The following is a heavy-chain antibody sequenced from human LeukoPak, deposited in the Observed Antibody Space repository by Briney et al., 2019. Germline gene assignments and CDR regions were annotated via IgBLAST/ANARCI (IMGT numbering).Heavy chain of an antibody. CDR1: GFTFSSYG. V-gene: IGHV3-30*18. Sequence: GGSLRLSCAASGFTFSSYGMHWVRQAPGKGLEWVAVISYDGSNKYYADSVKGRFTISKDNSKNPLYLQMHSLRAEDTAVYYCAKDRSSGRYLRYYYYYGMDVWGQGTTVTVSS. CDR2: ISYDGSNK. D-gene: IGHD1-26*01. CDR3: AKDRSSGRYLRYYYYYGMDV. J-gene: IGHJ6*02.